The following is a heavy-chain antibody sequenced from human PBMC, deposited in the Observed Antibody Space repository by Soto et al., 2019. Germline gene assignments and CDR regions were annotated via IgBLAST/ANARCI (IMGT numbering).Heavy chain of an antibody. CDR3: AREGRGYDILTGYHNWFDP. CDR2: INPSGGST. D-gene: IGHD3-9*01. V-gene: IGHV1-46*01. CDR1: GYTFTSYY. J-gene: IGHJ5*02. Sequence: QVQLVQSGAEVKKPGASVKVSCKAFGYTFTSYYMHWVRQAPGQGLEWMGIINPSGGSTSYAQKFQGRVTMTRDTSTSTVYMELSSLRSEDTAVYYCAREGRGYDILTGYHNWFDPWGQGTLVTVSS.